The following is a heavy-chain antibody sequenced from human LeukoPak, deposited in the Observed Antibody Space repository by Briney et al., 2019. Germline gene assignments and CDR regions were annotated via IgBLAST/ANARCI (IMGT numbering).Heavy chain of an antibody. V-gene: IGHV3-9*01. CDR2: ISWNSGSI. J-gene: IGHJ4*02. CDR1: GFIFNNYA. CDR3: AKDNRRHYTSGPNPDSLH. D-gene: IGHD6-19*01. Sequence: RSLRLSCAGSGFIFNNYAMHWVRQPPGKGLEWVSGISWNSGSIDYADSVKGRFTISRDNAKNSLYLQMNSLRVEDTAFYYCAKDNRRHYTSGPNPDSLHWGQGALVTVSS.